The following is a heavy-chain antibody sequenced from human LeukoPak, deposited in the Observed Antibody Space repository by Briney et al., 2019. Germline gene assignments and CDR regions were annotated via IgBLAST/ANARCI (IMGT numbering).Heavy chain of an antibody. CDR1: GYTFTSYG. Sequence: SVKVSCKASGYTFTSYGISWVRQAPGQGLEWMGRIIPILGIANYAQKFQGRVTITADKSTSTAYMELSSLRSEDTAVYYCARGSPSYYYDSSGYQDLDYWGQGTLVTVSS. CDR2: IIPILGIA. J-gene: IGHJ4*02. D-gene: IGHD3-22*01. CDR3: ARGSPSYYYDSSGYQDLDY. V-gene: IGHV1-69*04.